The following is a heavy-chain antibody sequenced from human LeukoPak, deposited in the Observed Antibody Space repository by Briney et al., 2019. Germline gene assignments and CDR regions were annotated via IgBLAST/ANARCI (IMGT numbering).Heavy chain of an antibody. J-gene: IGHJ6*02. CDR3: AKDSIAAADPGYYYGMDV. V-gene: IGHV3-23*01. Sequence: PGGSLRLSCAASGFTFSSYAMSWVRQAAGKGLEWVSAISDTGSSTYYADSVKGRFTISRDNSKNTLYLQMNSLRAEDTAVYYCAKDSIAAADPGYYYGMDVWGQGTTVTVSS. D-gene: IGHD6-13*01. CDR1: GFTFSSYA. CDR2: ISDTGSST.